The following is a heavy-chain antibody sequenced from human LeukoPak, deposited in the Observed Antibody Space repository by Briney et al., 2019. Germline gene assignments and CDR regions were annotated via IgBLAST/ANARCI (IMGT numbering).Heavy chain of an antibody. D-gene: IGHD3-3*02. J-gene: IGHJ5*02. CDR3: TRHFWSGLNWFDP. Sequence: GGSLRLSCTASGSTFGDYAMSWVRQAPGKGLEWVGFIRSKAYGGTTEYAASVKGRFTISRDDSKSIAYLQMNSLKTEDTAVYYCTRHFWSGLNWFDPWGQGTLVTVSS. CDR2: IRSKAYGGTT. CDR1: GSTFGDYA. V-gene: IGHV3-49*04.